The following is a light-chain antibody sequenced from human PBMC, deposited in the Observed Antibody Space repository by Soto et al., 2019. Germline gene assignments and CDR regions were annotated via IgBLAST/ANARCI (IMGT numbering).Light chain of an antibody. CDR1: QDIAGY. CDR3: QQSYSLPIT. Sequence: DIQVTQSPSSVSASVVDRFTITFQASQDIAGYLAWYQPKPGRTPELLIHGASRLQSGVPARFSGSGSGTDFTLSINSLQPEDFATYYCQQSYSLPITFGQGTRLEI. V-gene: IGKV1D-12*01. CDR2: GAS. J-gene: IGKJ5*01.